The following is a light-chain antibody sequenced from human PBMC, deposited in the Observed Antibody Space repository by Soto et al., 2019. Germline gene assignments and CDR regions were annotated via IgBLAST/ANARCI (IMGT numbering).Light chain of an antibody. Sequence: DIQLTQSPSSPSASVGDRVTITCRASQSISNFLNWYQQRPGQAPKLLISSSSNVQSGVPSRFSGRGSGTDFTLTISGLQPEDAASYCCQQSYNTPRTFGQGTKVDIK. CDR2: SSS. CDR1: QSISNF. CDR3: QQSYNTPRT. V-gene: IGKV1-39*01. J-gene: IGKJ1*01.